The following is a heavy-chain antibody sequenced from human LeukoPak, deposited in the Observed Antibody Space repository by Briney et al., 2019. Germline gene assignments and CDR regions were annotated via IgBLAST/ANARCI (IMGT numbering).Heavy chain of an antibody. V-gene: IGHV3-21*01. CDR3: ARQKSDGTVTTLDDAFDI. CDR1: GFTFSSYS. D-gene: IGHD4-17*01. CDR2: ISSSSSYI. Sequence: GGSLRLSCAASGFTFSSYSMNWVRQAPGKGLEWVSSISSSSSYIYYADSVKGRFIISRDNAKNSLYLQMNSLRAEDTAVYYCARQKSDGTVTTLDDAFDIWGQGTMVTVSS. J-gene: IGHJ3*02.